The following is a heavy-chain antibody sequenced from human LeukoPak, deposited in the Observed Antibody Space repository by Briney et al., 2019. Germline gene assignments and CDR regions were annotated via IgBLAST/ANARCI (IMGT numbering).Heavy chain of an antibody. D-gene: IGHD3-9*01. V-gene: IGHV1-69*05. CDR1: RGTFSSYA. CDR2: IIPIFGTA. Sequence: SVKVSCKASRGTFSSYAISWVRQAPGQGLEWMGGIIPIFGTANYAQKFQGRVTITTDESTSTAYMELSSLRSEDTAVYYCARSPPVYYDILTGYYFDYWGQGTLVTVSP. J-gene: IGHJ4*02. CDR3: ARSPPVYYDILTGYYFDY.